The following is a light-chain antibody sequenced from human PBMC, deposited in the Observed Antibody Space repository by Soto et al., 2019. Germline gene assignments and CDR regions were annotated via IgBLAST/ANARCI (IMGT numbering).Light chain of an antibody. CDR2: GAS. Sequence: EIVMTQSPATLSVSPGERATLSCRASQSVSSNLAWYQQKPGQAPRLLIYGASTRATGIPARFSGSGSGTEFTLTISSLQSEDFATYYCQQSYSRTFGQGTKVDI. J-gene: IGKJ1*01. V-gene: IGKV3-15*01. CDR3: QQSYSRT. CDR1: QSVSSN.